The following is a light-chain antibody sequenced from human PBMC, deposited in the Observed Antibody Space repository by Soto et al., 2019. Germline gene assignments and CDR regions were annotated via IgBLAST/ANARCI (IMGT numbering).Light chain of an antibody. CDR3: QQRSYPIT. Sequence: DIQMTQSPSTLSASVGDRVTITCRASQSISSWLAWYQQKPGKAPKLLIYKASTLKSGVPSRFSGSGSGTEFTLTISSLEPEDFAVYYCQQRSYPITFGQGTRLEIK. CDR2: KAS. V-gene: IGKV1-5*03. J-gene: IGKJ5*01. CDR1: QSISSW.